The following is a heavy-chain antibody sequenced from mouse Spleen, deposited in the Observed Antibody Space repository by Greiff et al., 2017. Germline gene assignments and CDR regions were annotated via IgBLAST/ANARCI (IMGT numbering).Heavy chain of an antibody. CDR3: AREDYYGYYYAMDY. D-gene: IGHD1-1*01. Sequence: EVKLMESGGGLVKPGGSLKLSCAASGFTFSDYGMHWVRQAPEKGLEWVAYISSGSSTIYYADTVKGRFTISRDNAKNTLFLQMTSLRSEDTAMYYCAREDYYGYYYAMDYWGQGTSVTVSS. J-gene: IGHJ4*01. V-gene: IGHV5-17*01. CDR1: GFTFSDYG. CDR2: ISSGSSTI.